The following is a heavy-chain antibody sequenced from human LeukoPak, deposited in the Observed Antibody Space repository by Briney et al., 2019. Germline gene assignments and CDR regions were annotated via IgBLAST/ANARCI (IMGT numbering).Heavy chain of an antibody. J-gene: IGHJ3*02. Sequence: SETLSLTCTISGDSSIHYWTWIRPPAGKGLERVGRMAATESPNYNTSLKSRITMSLDTSKNQFSLKLSSVTAADTAIYFCARDSFGVNAFSIWGPGTVVTVSS. CDR1: GDSSIHY. CDR3: ARDSFGVNAFSI. V-gene: IGHV4-4*07. D-gene: IGHD3-10*01. CDR2: MAATESP.